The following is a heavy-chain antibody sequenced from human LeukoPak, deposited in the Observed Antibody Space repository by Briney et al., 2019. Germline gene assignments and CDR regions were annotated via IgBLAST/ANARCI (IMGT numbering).Heavy chain of an antibody. D-gene: IGHD2-8*01. CDR1: GFTFSTYT. V-gene: IGHV3-21*05. J-gene: IGHJ3*01. CDR3: ARVKGVYAFDF. CDR2: ISNSGSYT. Sequence: GGSLRLSCAASGFTFSTYTMNWVRQAPGKGLEWVSYISNSGSYTKYADSVKGRFTISRDNAKNSLFLEVNSLRAEDTAVYYCARVKGVYAFDFWGQGTMVTVSS.